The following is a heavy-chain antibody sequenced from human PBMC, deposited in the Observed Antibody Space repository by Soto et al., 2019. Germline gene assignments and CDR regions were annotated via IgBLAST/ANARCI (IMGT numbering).Heavy chain of an antibody. V-gene: IGHV3-11*06. CDR3: ARESEDLTSNFDY. J-gene: IGHJ4*02. Sequence: QVQLVESGGGLVKPGGSLRLSCAASGIPLRDFYMTWIRQAPGKGLEWLSYISPGSNYIYYADSMKGRFTVSRDNAKNSVYLEMNSLSAEDTAVYYCARESEDLTSNFDYWGQGTLVTVSS. CDR2: ISPGSNYI. CDR1: GIPLRDFY.